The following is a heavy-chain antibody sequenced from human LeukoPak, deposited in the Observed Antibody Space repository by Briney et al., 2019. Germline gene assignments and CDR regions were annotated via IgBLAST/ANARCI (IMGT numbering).Heavy chain of an antibody. CDR2: ISKSGST. CDR3: ARGALNWFDP. CDR1: GGSIGSYF. J-gene: IGHJ5*02. Sequence: PSETLSLTCTVSGGSIGSYFWSWIRQPPGKGLEWIGYISKSGSTNNNPALKSRVTISIDTSKNQFSLKVTSVTAAGTAVYYCARGALNWFDPWGQGTLVTVSS. V-gene: IGHV4-59*01.